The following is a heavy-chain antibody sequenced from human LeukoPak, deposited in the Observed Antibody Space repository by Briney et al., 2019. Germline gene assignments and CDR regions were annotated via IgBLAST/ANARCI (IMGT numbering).Heavy chain of an antibody. D-gene: IGHD2-15*01. J-gene: IGHJ5*02. Sequence: SETLSLTCTVSGGSISSSSYYWGWIRQPPGKGLEWIGSIYYSGSTYYNPSLKSRVTISVDTSKNQFSLKLSSVTAADTAVYYCARHPGCSGGSCYDSYNWFDPWGQGTLVTVSS. CDR3: ARHPGCSGGSCYDSYNWFDP. CDR2: IYYSGST. V-gene: IGHV4-39*01. CDR1: GGSISSSSYY.